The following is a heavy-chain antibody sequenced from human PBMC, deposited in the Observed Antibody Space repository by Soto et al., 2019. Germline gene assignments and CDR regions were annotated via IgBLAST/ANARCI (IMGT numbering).Heavy chain of an antibody. CDR1: GGTFSSYA. CDR2: IIPIFGTA. V-gene: IGHV1-69*01. Sequence: QVQLVQSGAEVKKPGSSVKVSCKASGGTFSSYAISWVRQAPGQGLEWMGGIIPIFGTANYAQKFQGRVTITADESTSTAYMELSSLRSEDTAVYYCASPARAAAGRLDYYCGMDVWGQGTTVTVSS. J-gene: IGHJ6*02. CDR3: ASPARAAAGRLDYYCGMDV. D-gene: IGHD6-13*01.